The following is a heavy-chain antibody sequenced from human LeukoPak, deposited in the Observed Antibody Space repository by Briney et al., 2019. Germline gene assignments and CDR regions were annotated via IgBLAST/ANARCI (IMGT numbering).Heavy chain of an antibody. Sequence: GGSLRLSCAASGFTFSDYYMSWIRQAPGKGLEWVSYISSSGSTIYYADSVKGRFTISRDNAKNSLYLQMNSLRAEDTAVHYCARDTYYYDSSGYYPTRNLDYWGQGTLVTVSS. J-gene: IGHJ4*02. CDR1: GFTFSDYY. CDR2: ISSSGSTI. V-gene: IGHV3-11*04. D-gene: IGHD3-22*01. CDR3: ARDTYYYDSSGYYPTRNLDY.